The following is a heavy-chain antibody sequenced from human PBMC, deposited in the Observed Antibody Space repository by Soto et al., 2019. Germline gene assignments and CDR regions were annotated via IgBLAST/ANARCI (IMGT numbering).Heavy chain of an antibody. CDR2: IAYDGRNK. D-gene: IGHD1-1*01. CDR3: ARELERVFDY. J-gene: IGHJ4*02. V-gene: IGHV3-30*04. Sequence: PGGSLRLSCAASGFTFSSYAMHWVRQAPGKGREWVAVIAYDGRNKYYADSVKGRFTISRDNSKNTLYLQMNSLRIEDTAVYYCARELERVFDYWGQGTLVTVSS. CDR1: GFTFSSYA.